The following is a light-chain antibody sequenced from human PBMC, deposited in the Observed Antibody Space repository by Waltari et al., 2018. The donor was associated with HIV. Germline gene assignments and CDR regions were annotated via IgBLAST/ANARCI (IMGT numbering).Light chain of an antibody. V-gene: IGLV1-40*01. CDR3: QSYDTSLSARV. J-gene: IGLJ3*02. Sequence: QSVLTQPPSVSGAPGQSVTISCPGSSSNIGAGYDVHWYQQCPRRAPKLLLYGNNNRPSGVPDRFSASKFGASVYLAITGLQPDDEADYYCQSYDTSLSARVFGGGTKLTVL. CDR2: GNN. CDR1: SSNIGAGYD.